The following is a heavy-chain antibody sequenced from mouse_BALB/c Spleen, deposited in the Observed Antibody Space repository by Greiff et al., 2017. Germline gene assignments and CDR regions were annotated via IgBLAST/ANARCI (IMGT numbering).Heavy chain of an antibody. CDR3: ASLLRGYYAMDY. Sequence: VQLKESGGGLVKPGGSLKLSCAASGFTFSSYAMSWVRQTPEKRLEWVASISSGGSTYYPDSVKGRFTISRDNARNILYLQMSSLRSEDTAMYYCASLLRGYYAMDYWGQGTSVTVSS. J-gene: IGHJ4*01. D-gene: IGHD1-2*01. CDR1: GFTFSSYA. V-gene: IGHV5-6-5*01. CDR2: ISSGGST.